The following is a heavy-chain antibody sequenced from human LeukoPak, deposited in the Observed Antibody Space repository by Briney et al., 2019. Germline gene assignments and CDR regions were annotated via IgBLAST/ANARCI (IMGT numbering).Heavy chain of an antibody. V-gene: IGHV4-39*07. J-gene: IGHJ6*02. CDR1: GGSISSSVYY. CDR3: GRLSDYFDSSGYLYNMDV. D-gene: IGHD3-22*01. CDR2: IYYSGST. Sequence: SETLSLTCSVSGGSISSSVYYWGWIRQPPGKGLQWIGSIYYSGSTYYNPSLKSRITISIDTSKNQFSLKLSSVTAADTAVYYCGRLSDYFDSSGYLYNMDVWGQGTTVTVSS.